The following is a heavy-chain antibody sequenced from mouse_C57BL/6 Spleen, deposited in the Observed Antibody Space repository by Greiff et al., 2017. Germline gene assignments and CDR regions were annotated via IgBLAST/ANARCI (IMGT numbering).Heavy chain of an antibody. V-gene: IGHV1-22*01. CDR1: GYTFTDYN. D-gene: IGHD1-1*01. Sequence: VQLQQSGPELVKPGASVKMSCKASGYTFTDYNMHWVKQSHGKSLEWIGYINPNNGGTSYNQKFKGKATLTVNKSSSTAYMELRSLTTLESAVYYGSNYSGSSHWYSDVWGTGTTVTVSS. J-gene: IGHJ1*03. CDR3: SNYSGSSHWYSDV. CDR2: INPNNGGT.